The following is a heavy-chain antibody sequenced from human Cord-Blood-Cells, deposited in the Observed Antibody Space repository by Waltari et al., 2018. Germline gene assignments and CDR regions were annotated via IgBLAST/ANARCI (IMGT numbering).Heavy chain of an antibody. D-gene: IGHD3-3*01. CDR3: ARGTGVDFWSGYYAFDI. Sequence: QVQLQQWGAGLLQPSETLSLTCAVYGGSFSGYYWSWIRQPPGKGLEWIGEINHSGSTNYNPSLKSRVTISVDTSKNQFSLKLSSVTAADTAVYYCARGTGVDFWSGYYAFDIWGQGTMVTVSS. V-gene: IGHV4-34*01. J-gene: IGHJ3*02. CDR1: GGSFSGYY. CDR2: INHSGST.